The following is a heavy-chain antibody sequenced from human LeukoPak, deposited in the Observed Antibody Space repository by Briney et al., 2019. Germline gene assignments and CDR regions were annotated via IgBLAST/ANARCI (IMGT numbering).Heavy chain of an antibody. CDR3: ARLVAAGGSGSFDP. Sequence: ASVKVSCKASGYTFTTYAMNWVQQAPGQGLEWMGWINTYTGNPTYAQDFTGRFVFSLDTSVSTAYLQIYSLKAEDTAVYYCARLVAAGGSGSFDPWGQEPWSPSPQ. CDR1: GYTFTTYA. J-gene: IGHJ5*02. CDR2: INTYTGNP. V-gene: IGHV7-4-1*01. D-gene: IGHD6-13*01.